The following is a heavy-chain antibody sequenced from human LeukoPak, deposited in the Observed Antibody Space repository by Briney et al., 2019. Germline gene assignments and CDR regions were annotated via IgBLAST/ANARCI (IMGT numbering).Heavy chain of an antibody. Sequence: ASVKVSCKASGYTFTSYDINWVRQATGQGLEWMGWMSPNSGKTGYAQKFQGRVTMTKNTSMSTAYMELSSLTSEDTAVYYCARGRESSKLTSGFQSFEWLSDSFDLWGQGTIVTVSS. CDR3: ARGRESSKLTSGFQSFEWLSDSFDL. CDR1: GYTFTSYD. CDR2: MSPNSGKT. V-gene: IGHV1-8*02. J-gene: IGHJ3*01. D-gene: IGHD3-9*01.